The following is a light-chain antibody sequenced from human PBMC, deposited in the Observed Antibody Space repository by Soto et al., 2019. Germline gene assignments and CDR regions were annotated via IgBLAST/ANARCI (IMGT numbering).Light chain of an antibody. Sequence: VLTQSPATLSLSPGERATLSCRASQSIRKSLAWYQQKPGQTPRLLIYGASTRATGIPARFSGSGSGTEFTLTISSLQSEDFAVYYCQQYNNWPPWTFGQGTKVDIK. CDR3: QQYNNWPPWT. CDR1: QSIRKS. J-gene: IGKJ1*01. CDR2: GAS. V-gene: IGKV3-15*01.